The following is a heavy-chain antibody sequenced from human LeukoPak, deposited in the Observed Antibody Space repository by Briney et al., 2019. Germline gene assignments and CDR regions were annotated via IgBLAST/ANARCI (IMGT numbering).Heavy chain of an antibody. CDR3: SKGQWLVEQTFDY. J-gene: IGHJ4*02. CDR1: EFTFSDYW. Sequence: GGSLRLSCAGSEFTFSDYWMTWVRQAPGKGLEWVANINEGGSDKYYVDSVKGRFTISRDNAENSVFLQMNSLRAEDTAVYYCSKGQWLVEQTFDYWGQGTLVTVSS. D-gene: IGHD6-19*01. V-gene: IGHV3-7*01. CDR2: INEGGSDK.